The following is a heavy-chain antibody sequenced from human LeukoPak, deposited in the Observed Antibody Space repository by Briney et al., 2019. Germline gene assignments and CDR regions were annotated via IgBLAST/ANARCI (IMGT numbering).Heavy chain of an antibody. CDR1: GFTFSSYW. CDR2: INSDGSST. J-gene: IGHJ6*02. Sequence: TGGSLRLSCAASGFTFSSYWMHWVRQAPGKGLVWVSRINSDGSSTSYADSVKGRFTISRDNAKNTLYLQMNSLRAEDTAVYYCAKDHIVGATNLYGMDVWGQGTTVTVSS. CDR3: AKDHIVGATNLYGMDV. V-gene: IGHV3-74*01. D-gene: IGHD1-26*01.